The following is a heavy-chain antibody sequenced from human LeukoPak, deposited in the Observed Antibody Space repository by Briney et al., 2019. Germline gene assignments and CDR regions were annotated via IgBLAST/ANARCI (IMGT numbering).Heavy chain of an antibody. Sequence: SETLSLTCTVSGGSISSYYWSWIRQPPGKGLEWIGYIYYSGSTNYNPSLKSRVTISVDRSKNQFSLKLSSVTAADTAVYYCARASNSGSYLGLFDYWGQGTLVTVSS. CDR3: ARASNSGSYLGLFDY. CDR1: GGSISSYY. J-gene: IGHJ4*02. CDR2: IYYSGST. D-gene: IGHD1-26*01. V-gene: IGHV4-59*12.